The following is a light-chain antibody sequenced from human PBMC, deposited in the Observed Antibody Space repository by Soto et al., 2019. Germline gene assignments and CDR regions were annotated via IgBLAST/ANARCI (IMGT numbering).Light chain of an antibody. CDR1: QSFRGL. CDR3: QQRHMWHMR. V-gene: IGKV3-11*01. Sequence: EVVLTQSPVTLSLSPGERATLSCRASQSFRGLLAWYQHKPGQAHRLLIYDAYNRATGIPPRFSGSGYGTDFTLTISSLEPEGSAVYYCQQRHMWHMRFGQGTRLEIK. J-gene: IGKJ5*01. CDR2: DAY.